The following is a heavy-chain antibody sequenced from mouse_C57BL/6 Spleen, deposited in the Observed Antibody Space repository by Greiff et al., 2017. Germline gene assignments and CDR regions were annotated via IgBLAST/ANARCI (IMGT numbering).Heavy chain of an antibody. J-gene: IGHJ2*01. V-gene: IGHV5-17*01. Sequence: EVKLVESGGGLVKPGGSLKLSCAASGFTFSDYGMHWVRQAPEKGLEWVAYISSGSSTIYYADTVKGRFTISRDNAKNTLFLQMTSLRSEDTAMYYCAKPGTSVFDYWGQGTTLTVSS. CDR1: GFTFSDYG. CDR3: AKPGTSVFDY. CDR2: ISSGSSTI. D-gene: IGHD4-1*01.